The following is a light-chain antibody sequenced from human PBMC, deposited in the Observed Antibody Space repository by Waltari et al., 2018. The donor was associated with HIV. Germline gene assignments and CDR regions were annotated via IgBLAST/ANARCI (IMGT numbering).Light chain of an antibody. Sequence: QSALTQPPSASGSPGQSVSISCTGASSDVGAFKYVSWYQQHPGKAPKPLIYDVTKRTAGVPNRFSGSKSGNTASLTVSGLQAEDEAHYYCSSYAGSSMSYAFGTGTKVTVL. CDR1: SSDVGAFKY. CDR2: DVT. CDR3: SSYAGSSMSYA. V-gene: IGLV2-8*01. J-gene: IGLJ1*01.